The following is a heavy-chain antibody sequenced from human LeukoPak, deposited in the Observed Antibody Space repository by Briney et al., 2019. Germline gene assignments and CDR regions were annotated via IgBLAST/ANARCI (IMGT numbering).Heavy chain of an antibody. Sequence: ASVTVSCKASGGTSSSHAISWVRQAPGQGLEWMGRIIPNLGTTNRAQNFQDRVTLTADKSTNTAYMELTSLTSDDTAVYYCATTNDGGGYQWGDFFDFWGQGTLVTVSS. V-gene: IGHV1-69*04. CDR2: IIPNLGTT. CDR1: GGTSSSHA. D-gene: IGHD3-22*01. CDR3: ATTNDGGGYQWGDFFDF. J-gene: IGHJ4*02.